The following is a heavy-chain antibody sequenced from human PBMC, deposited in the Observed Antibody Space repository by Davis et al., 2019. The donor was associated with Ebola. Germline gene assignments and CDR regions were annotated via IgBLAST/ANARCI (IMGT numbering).Heavy chain of an antibody. D-gene: IGHD4-17*01. CDR2: IYHSGST. Sequence: SETLSLTCAVSGGSISSSNWWSWVRQPPGKGLEWIGEIYHSGSTNYNPSLKSRVTISVDKSKNQFSLKLSSVTAADTAVYYCARGATTVTTGWFDPWGQGTLVTVSS. V-gene: IGHV4-4*02. CDR3: ARGATTVTTGWFDP. J-gene: IGHJ5*02. CDR1: GGSISSSNW.